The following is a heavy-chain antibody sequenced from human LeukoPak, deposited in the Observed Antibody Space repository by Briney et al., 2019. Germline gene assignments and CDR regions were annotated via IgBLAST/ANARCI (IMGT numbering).Heavy chain of an antibody. Sequence: GGSLRLSCAASGFTFSSYWMSWVRQAPGKGLEWVANIKQHGSEEYYVDSVKGRFTIFRDNAKNSLYLQMSNLRVEDTGVHYWARDPVTSEGGTVGYFDFWGQGALVTVS. CDR3: ARDPVTSEGGTVGYFDF. D-gene: IGHD6-13*01. V-gene: IGHV3-7*01. J-gene: IGHJ4*02. CDR1: GFTFSSYW. CDR2: IKQHGSEE.